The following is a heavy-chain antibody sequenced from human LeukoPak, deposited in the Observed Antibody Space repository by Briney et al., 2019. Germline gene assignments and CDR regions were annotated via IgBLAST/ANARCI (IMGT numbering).Heavy chain of an antibody. J-gene: IGHJ4*02. CDR3: AKGRISGVVIISGVVFDY. V-gene: IGHV3-23*01. D-gene: IGHD3-3*01. CDR1: GFTFSSYA. CDR2: ISGSGGST. Sequence: GGSLRLSCAASGFTFSSYAMSRVRQAPGKGLEWVSAISGSGGSTYYADSVKGRFTISRDNSKNTLYLQMNSLRAEDTAVYYCAKGRISGVVIISGVVFDYWGQGTLVTVSS.